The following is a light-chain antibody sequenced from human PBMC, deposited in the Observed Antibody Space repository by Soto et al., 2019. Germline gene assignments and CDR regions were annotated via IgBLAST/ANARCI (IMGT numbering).Light chain of an antibody. V-gene: IGLV2-8*01. CDR2: EVS. J-gene: IGLJ1*01. CDR1: SSDVGGYNY. Sequence: QSALTQPPSASGSPGQSVTISCTGTSSDVGGYNYVSWYQQHPGKAPKLMIYEVSKRPSGVPDRFSASKSGNTASLTVSGLQAEDEADYYFSSYGCSDNLYVFGTGTKLTVL. CDR3: SSYGCSDNLYV.